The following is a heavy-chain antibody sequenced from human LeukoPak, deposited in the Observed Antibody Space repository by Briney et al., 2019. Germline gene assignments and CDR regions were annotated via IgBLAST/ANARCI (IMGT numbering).Heavy chain of an antibody. CDR1: GGSISSGSYY. CDR2: IYTSGST. Sequence: KPSQTLSLTCTVSGGSISSGSYYWSWIRQPAGKGLEWIGRIYTSGSTNYNPSLKSRVTISVDTSKNQFSLKLSSVTAADTAVYYCARVGLWFGELEVESWGQGTMVTVSS. V-gene: IGHV4-61*02. D-gene: IGHD3-10*01. J-gene: IGHJ3*01. CDR3: ARVGLWFGELEVES.